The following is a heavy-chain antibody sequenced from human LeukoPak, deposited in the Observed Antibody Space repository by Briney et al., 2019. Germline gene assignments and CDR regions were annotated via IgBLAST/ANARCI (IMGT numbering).Heavy chain of an antibody. Sequence: ASVKVSCKVSGYTLTELSMHWVRQAPGKGLEWMGGFDPEDGETIYAQKFQGRVTMTEDTSTDTAYMELGSLRSEDTAVYCCATVARVVPAAGVYWFDPWGQGTLVTVSS. CDR3: ATVARVVPAAGVYWFDP. CDR1: GYTLTELS. D-gene: IGHD2-2*01. V-gene: IGHV1-24*01. CDR2: FDPEDGET. J-gene: IGHJ5*02.